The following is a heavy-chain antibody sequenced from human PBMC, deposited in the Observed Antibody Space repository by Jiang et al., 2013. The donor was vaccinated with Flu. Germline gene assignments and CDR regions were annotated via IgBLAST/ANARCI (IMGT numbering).Heavy chain of an antibody. V-gene: IGHV5-10-1*01. CDR2: IDPSDSYT. J-gene: IGHJ4*02. CDR1: GYSFTSYW. D-gene: IGHD2-15*01. Sequence: GAEVKKPGESLRISCKGSGYSFTSYWISWVRQMPGKGLEWMGRIDPSDSYTNYSPSFQGHVTISADKSISTAYLQWSSLKASDTAMYYCASIFSGHCSGGSCGGWDYWGQGTLVTVSS. CDR3: ASIFSGHCSGGSCGGWDY.